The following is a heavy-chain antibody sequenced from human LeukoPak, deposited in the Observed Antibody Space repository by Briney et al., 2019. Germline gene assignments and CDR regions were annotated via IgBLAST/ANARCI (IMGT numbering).Heavy chain of an antibody. CDR3: AKDGQKGSYYYDSSGYASAFDI. Sequence: PGGSLRLSCAASGFSFSSYGMHWVRQAPGKGLGWVAVISYDGSNKYYADSVKGRFTISRDNSKNTLYLQMNSLRAEDTAVYYCAKDGQKGSYYYDSSGYASAFDIWGQGTMVTVSS. J-gene: IGHJ3*02. V-gene: IGHV3-30*12. D-gene: IGHD3-22*01. CDR1: GFSFSSYG. CDR2: ISYDGSNK.